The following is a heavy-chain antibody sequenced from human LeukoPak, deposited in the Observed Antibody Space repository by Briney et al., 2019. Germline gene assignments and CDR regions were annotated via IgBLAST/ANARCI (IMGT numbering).Heavy chain of an antibody. V-gene: IGHV3-30-3*01. CDR1: GFSLSGYG. Sequence: GSLRLSCAASGFSLSGYGMHWVRQAPGKGLEWVAVISYDGSKKYYADSVKGRFTISRDNSKNTQYLEMNSLKAEDTAVYYCARVRAPHYYDYWGQGTLVTDSS. J-gene: IGHJ4*02. CDR2: ISYDGSKK. CDR3: ARVRAPHYYDY.